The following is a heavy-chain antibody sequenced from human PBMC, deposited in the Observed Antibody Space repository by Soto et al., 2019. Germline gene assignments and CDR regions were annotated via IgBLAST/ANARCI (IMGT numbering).Heavy chain of an antibody. CDR2: IHSDGKT. J-gene: IGHJ5*02. Sequence: PGGSLRLSCAASGFTVSHRYMGWVRQAPGKGLEWVASIHSDGKTYYADSVKGRFIISRDISEITVYLQMNSLGSEDTAIYYCARDCCSGNHFEHWGQGTLVTVSS. D-gene: IGHD3-10*02. CDR1: GFTVSHRY. V-gene: IGHV3-53*01. CDR3: ARDCCSGNHFEH.